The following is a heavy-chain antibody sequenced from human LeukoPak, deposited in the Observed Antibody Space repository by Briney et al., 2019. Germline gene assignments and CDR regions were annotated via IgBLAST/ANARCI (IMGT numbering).Heavy chain of an antibody. Sequence: GGSLRLSCAASGFTFNDYWMTWVRQAPGKGLEWVAHIEQDGSEKYYVDSLKGRFTISRDNAKNSLFLQMNSLRAEDTAVYYCVRDCSSASLSSGCYYAMDVWGKGTTVTVSS. CDR2: IEQDGSEK. J-gene: IGHJ6*04. CDR3: VRDCSSASLSSGCYYAMDV. D-gene: IGHD2-2*01. CDR1: GFTFNDYW. V-gene: IGHV3-7*03.